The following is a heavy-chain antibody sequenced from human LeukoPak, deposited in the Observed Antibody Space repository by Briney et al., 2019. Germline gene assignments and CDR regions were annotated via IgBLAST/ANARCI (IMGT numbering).Heavy chain of an antibody. J-gene: IGHJ4*02. Sequence: ASVKVSCKPSGYTFISYGISWVRQAPGQGLEWVGWISAYKGATDYAQKFQGRVAMTTDASTSTVYMELKSLTFEDTAVYYCARVNDIAVVAAAAPHYEYWGQGTLVTVSS. D-gene: IGHD2-15*01. CDR1: GYTFISYG. CDR2: ISAYKGAT. CDR3: ARVNDIAVVAAAAPHYEY. V-gene: IGHV1-18*01.